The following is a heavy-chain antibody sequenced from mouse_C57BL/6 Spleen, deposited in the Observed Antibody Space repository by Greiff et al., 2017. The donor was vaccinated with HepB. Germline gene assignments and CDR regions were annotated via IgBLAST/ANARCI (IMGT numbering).Heavy chain of an antibody. CDR2: INPGSGGT. V-gene: IGHV1-54*01. CDR3: AREGAYYSNWEGLFDY. D-gene: IGHD2-5*01. CDR1: GYAFTNYL. Sequence: QVQLQQSGAELVRPGTSVKVSCKASGYAFTNYLIEWVKQRPGQGLEWIGVINPGSGGTNYNEKFKGKATLTADKSSSTAYMQLSSLTSEDSAVYFCAREGAYYSNWEGLFDYWGQGTTLTVSS. J-gene: IGHJ2*01.